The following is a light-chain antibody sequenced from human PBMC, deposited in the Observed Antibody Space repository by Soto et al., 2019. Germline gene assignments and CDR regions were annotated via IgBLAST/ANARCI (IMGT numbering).Light chain of an antibody. Sequence: QSVLTQPPSASGSPGQSVTISCTGTSSDIGGYNYVSWYQQHPGKVPKLLIYEVSKRPSGVPDRFTGSKSGNTASLTVSGLQAEDEADYYCASYAGSNNLGVFGTGTKVTVL. CDR1: SSDIGGYNY. CDR2: EVS. V-gene: IGLV2-8*01. CDR3: ASYAGSNNLGV. J-gene: IGLJ1*01.